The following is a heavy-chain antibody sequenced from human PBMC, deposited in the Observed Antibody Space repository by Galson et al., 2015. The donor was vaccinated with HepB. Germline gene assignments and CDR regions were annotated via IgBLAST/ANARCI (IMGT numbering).Heavy chain of an antibody. V-gene: IGHV6-1*01. CDR2: TYYRSKWYN. J-gene: IGHJ3*02. D-gene: IGHD4-17*01. CDR3: ARNGDHLKVGDAFDI. Sequence: CAISGDSVSSNSAAWNWIRQSPSRGLEWLGRTYYRSKWYNDYAVSVKSRITINPDTSKNQFSLQLNSVTPEDTAVYYCARNGDHLKVGDAFDIWGQGTMVTVSS. CDR1: GDSVSSNSAA.